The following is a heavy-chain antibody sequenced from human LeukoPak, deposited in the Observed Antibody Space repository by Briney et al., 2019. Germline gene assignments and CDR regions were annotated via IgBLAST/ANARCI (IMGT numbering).Heavy chain of an antibody. CDR3: ARHLGATKSLVSSYCFDY. J-gene: IGHJ4*02. Sequence: PSETLSLTCTVSGGSISSSSYYWGWLRQPPGKGREWIGSIYYSGSTYYNPSLKSRVTISVDTSKNQFSLKLSSVTAADTAVYYCARHLGATKSLVSSYCFDYWGQGTLVTVSS. D-gene: IGHD1-26*01. CDR1: GGSISSSSYY. CDR2: IYYSGST. V-gene: IGHV4-39*01.